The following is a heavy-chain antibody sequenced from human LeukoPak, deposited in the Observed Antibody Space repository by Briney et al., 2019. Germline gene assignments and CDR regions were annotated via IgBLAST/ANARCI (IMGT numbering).Heavy chain of an antibody. CDR3: ASTVVVSPQSLSGNDS. J-gene: IGHJ4*02. V-gene: IGHV3-74*01. Sequence: RGSLRLSCAASGFTLSSYWLHWVRQAPGQGLGWVSRINSDGSSTSYADSVKGRFTISRDNAKNTLYLQMNTLRAEDTAVYSCASTVVVSPQSLSGNDSWGQGTLVTVSP. D-gene: IGHD2-15*01. CDR2: INSDGSST. CDR1: GFTLSSYW.